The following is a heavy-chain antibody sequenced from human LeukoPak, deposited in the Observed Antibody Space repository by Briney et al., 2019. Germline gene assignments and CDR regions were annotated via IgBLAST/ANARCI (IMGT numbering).Heavy chain of an antibody. CDR2: ISWNSGSI. Sequence: GGSLRLSCAASGFTFDDYAMHWVRQAPGKGLEWVSGISWNSGSIGYADSVKGRFTISRDNAKSSLYLQMNSLRAEDTALYYCAKDSAMAGPYYYGMDVWGQGTTVTVSS. J-gene: IGHJ6*02. CDR3: AKDSAMAGPYYYGMDV. V-gene: IGHV3-9*01. CDR1: GFTFDDYA. D-gene: IGHD5-24*01.